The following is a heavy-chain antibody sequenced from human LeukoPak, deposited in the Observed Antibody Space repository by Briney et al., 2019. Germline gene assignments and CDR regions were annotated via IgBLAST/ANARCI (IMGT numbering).Heavy chain of an antibody. V-gene: IGHV4-34*01. CDR2: INHGGST. CDR1: GGSLSAYY. CDR3: ARDPHHDEYGDEGFDY. J-gene: IGHJ4*02. Sequence: SETLSLTCAVYGGSLSAYYWTWIRQPPGKGLEWIGEINHGGSTNYNPSLKSRVTISIDTSKNQFSLKLSSVTAADTAVYYCARDPHHDEYGDEGFDYWGQGTLVTVSS. D-gene: IGHD4-17*01.